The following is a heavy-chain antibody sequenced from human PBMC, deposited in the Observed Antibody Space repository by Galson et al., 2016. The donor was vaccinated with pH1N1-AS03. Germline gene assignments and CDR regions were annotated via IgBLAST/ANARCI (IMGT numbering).Heavy chain of an antibody. J-gene: IGHJ6*02. CDR3: ARDPRGPCSSSTCPTAYYFGMDV. V-gene: IGHV1-2*04. D-gene: IGHD2-2*01. Sequence: SVKVSCKASGYTFTGFYVNWVRQAPGQGLEWMGWINPNSGVTNYAQKFQAWVTMTGDTSSSTAYMELSGLKSDDTAVYYCARDPRGPCSSSTCPTAYYFGMDVWGQGTTVIVSS. CDR1: GYTFTGFY. CDR2: INPNSGVT.